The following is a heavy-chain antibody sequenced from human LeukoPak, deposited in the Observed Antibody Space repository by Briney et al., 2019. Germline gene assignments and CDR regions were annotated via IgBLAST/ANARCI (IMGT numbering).Heavy chain of an antibody. V-gene: IGHV4-39*07. CDR2: IYYSGST. D-gene: IGHD1-26*01. J-gene: IGHJ4*02. Sequence: SETLSLTCTVSGGSISSSSYYWGWIRQPPGKGLEWIGSIYYSGSTYYNPSLKSRVTISVDTSKNQFSLKLSSVTAADTAVYYCARWGGAALDYWGQGTLVTVSS. CDR3: ARWGGAALDY. CDR1: GGSISSSSYY.